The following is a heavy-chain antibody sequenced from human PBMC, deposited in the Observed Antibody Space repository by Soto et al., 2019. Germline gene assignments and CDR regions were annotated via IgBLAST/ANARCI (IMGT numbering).Heavy chain of an antibody. Sequence: SETLSLTCTVSGGSISSYYWSWIRQPPGKGLEWIGYIYYSGSTNYNPSLKSRVTISVDTSKNQFSLKLSSVTTADTAVYYCARGGSIAAPVGSYYYYYGMDVWGQGTTVTVSS. J-gene: IGHJ6*02. CDR1: GGSISSYY. D-gene: IGHD6-6*01. CDR3: ARGGSIAAPVGSYYYYYGMDV. V-gene: IGHV4-59*01. CDR2: IYYSGST.